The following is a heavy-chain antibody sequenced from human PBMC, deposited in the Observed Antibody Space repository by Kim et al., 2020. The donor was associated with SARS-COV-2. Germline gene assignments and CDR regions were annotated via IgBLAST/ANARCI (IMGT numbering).Heavy chain of an antibody. J-gene: IGHJ6*03. CDR2: IRSDAYGGSK. V-gene: IGHV3-49*04. Sequence: GGSLRLSCTASGFTFGDNAMSWVRQAPGKGLEWVGFIRSDAYGGSKEYAASVKGRFTISSDDSKSIAYLQMNSLKTEDTAVYYCTRAHNNGSWAYHYYCYRDVWGKGTTVTVSS. CDR1: GFTFGDNA. CDR3: TRAHNNGSWAYHYYCYRDV. D-gene: IGHD1-26*01.